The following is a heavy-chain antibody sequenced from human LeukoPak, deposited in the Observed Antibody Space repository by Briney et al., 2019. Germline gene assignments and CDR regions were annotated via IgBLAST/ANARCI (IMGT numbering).Heavy chain of an antibody. Sequence: SETLSLICAVSGGSFSGHSWTWIRQTPGKGLEWIGEVNYIGITDYNPSLKSRVTISLDTSKNQFSLKLSSVTAADTAVYFCASQISSRTLWFDPWGQGILVTVSS. CDR2: VNYIGIT. CDR3: ASQISSRTLWFDP. D-gene: IGHD2-2*01. V-gene: IGHV4-34*01. J-gene: IGHJ5*02. CDR1: GGSFSGHS.